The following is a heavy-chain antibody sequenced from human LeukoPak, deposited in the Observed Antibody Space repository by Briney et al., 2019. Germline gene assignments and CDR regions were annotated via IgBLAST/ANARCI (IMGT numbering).Heavy chain of an antibody. CDR2: IYQSGTT. V-gene: IGHV4-38-2*02. J-gene: IGHJ4*02. Sequence: SETLSLTCTVSGGSLSTLYYWSWLRQPPGKGLAWIGSIYQSGTTYYSPSLKSRVTISVDTPKNEFTLKLTSVTGADTGVYYCARPDYGGNGPFDCWGRGTLVAVSA. CDR3: ARPDYGGNGPFDC. D-gene: IGHD4-23*01. CDR1: GGSLSTLYY.